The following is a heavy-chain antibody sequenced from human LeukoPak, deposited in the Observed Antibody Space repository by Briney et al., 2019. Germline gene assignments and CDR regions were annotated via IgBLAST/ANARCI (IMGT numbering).Heavy chain of an antibody. CDR2: ISSSSSTM. J-gene: IGHJ4*02. V-gene: IGHV3-48*04. CDR1: GFTFSSYT. CDR3: ARDGSTGDY. D-gene: IGHD1-26*01. Sequence: GGSLRLSCAASGFTFSSYTMNWVRQAPGKGLEWVSYISSSSSTMYYADSVKGRFTISRDNAKNSLYLQMNSLRAEDTAVYYCARDGSTGDYWGQGTLVTVSS.